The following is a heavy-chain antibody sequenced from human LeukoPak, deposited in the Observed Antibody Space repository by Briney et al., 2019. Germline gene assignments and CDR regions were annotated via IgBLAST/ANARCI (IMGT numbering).Heavy chain of an antibody. V-gene: IGHV3-30*18. CDR2: ISYDGSNK. J-gene: IGHJ6*02. Sequence: GGSLRLSWAASGFTFSSYGMHWVRQAPGKGLEWVAVISYDGSNKYYADSVKGRFTISRDNSKNTLYLQMNSLRAEDTAVYYCAKDREGSSGWYGYYYYGMDVWGQGTTVTVSS. CDR1: GFTFSSYG. CDR3: AKDREGSSGWYGYYYYGMDV. D-gene: IGHD6-19*01.